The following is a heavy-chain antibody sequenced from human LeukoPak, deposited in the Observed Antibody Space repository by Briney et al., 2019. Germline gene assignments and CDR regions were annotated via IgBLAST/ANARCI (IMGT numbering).Heavy chain of an antibody. CDR1: GGSISSSSYY. D-gene: IGHD3-10*01. J-gene: IGHJ3*01. V-gene: IGHV4-39*01. CDR3: ARHMSVSYDAFDL. CDR2: IYYSGST. Sequence: PSETLSLTCTVSGGSISSSSYYWGWIRQPPGKGLEWIGSIYYSGSTYYNPSLESRVTISVGTSKTQFSLTVTSVTAADTAVYYCARHMSVSYDAFDLWGRGTTVTVSS.